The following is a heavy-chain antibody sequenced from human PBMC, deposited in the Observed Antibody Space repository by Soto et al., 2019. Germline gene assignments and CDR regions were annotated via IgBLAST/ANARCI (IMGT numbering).Heavy chain of an antibody. CDR2: ITWDGGRT. V-gene: IGHV3-43*01. Sequence: GGSLRLSCTASGFTFDDYGMHWVRQVPGKGLEWVSLITWDGGRTSYADSVKGRFTISRDNSTNSLYLQMNSLRTEDTAFYYCAKDQTYSFWSGLYYWGQGTLVTVSS. D-gene: IGHD3-3*01. J-gene: IGHJ4*02. CDR1: GFTFDDYG. CDR3: AKDQTYSFWSGLYY.